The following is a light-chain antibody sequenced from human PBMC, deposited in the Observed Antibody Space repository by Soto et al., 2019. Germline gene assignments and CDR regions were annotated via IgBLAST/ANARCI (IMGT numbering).Light chain of an antibody. CDR1: TSNIGAPYD. V-gene: IGLV1-40*01. Sequence: QSVLTQPPSVSGAPGQRVSISCTGSTSNIGAPYDVHWYQHLPGAAPKLLIYEVSNRPSGISDRFSASKSGNTASLTISGLQADDEADYYCSSFTTTNTWVFGGGTQLTVL. J-gene: IGLJ3*02. CDR2: EVS. CDR3: SSFTTTNTWV.